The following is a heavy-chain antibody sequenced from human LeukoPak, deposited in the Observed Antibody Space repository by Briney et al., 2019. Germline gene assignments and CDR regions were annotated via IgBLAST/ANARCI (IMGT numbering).Heavy chain of an antibody. D-gene: IGHD6-19*01. Sequence: SETLSLTCTVSGYSTSSGYYWGWIRQPPGKGLEWIGSIYHSGSTYYNPSLKSRVTISLNTSKNQFSLKLSSVTAADTAVYYCAREQSSGCFYDYWGQGTLVTVSS. V-gene: IGHV4-38-2*02. J-gene: IGHJ4*02. CDR3: AREQSSGCFYDY. CDR1: GYSTSSGYY. CDR2: IYHSGST.